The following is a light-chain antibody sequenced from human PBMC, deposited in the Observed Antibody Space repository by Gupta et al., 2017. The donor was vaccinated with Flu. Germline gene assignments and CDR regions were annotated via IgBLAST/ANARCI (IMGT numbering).Light chain of an antibody. Sequence: SLGERATINCKSSQSVLYSSNNKNYLAWYQQKPGQPPKLLIYWASTRESGVPDRFSGSGSGTDFTLTISSLQAEDVAVYYCQQYYSLPFTFGPGTKVDIK. CDR2: WAS. J-gene: IGKJ3*01. CDR1: QSVLYSSNNKNY. CDR3: QQYYSLPFT. V-gene: IGKV4-1*01.